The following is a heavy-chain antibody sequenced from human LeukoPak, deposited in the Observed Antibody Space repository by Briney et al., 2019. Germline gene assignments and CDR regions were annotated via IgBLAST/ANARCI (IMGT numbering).Heavy chain of an antibody. J-gene: IGHJ4*02. D-gene: IGHD6-19*01. CDR3: ARETPDSSGWD. CDR2: IKQDGSHK. CDR1: GFTFNTYS. V-gene: IGHV3-7*01. Sequence: GGSLRLSCEASGFTFNTYSMNWVRQAPGKGLEWVANIKQDGSHKNYADSVKGRFTISRDNAKNSLYLQMNSLRAEDTAVYYCARETPDSSGWDWGQGTLVTVSS.